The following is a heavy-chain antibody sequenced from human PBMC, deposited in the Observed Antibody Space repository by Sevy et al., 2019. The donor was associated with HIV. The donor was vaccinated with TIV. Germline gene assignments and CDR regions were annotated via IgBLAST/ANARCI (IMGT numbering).Heavy chain of an antibody. CDR1: GFTFSSYV. CDR2: ISYDGSNK. CDR3: ARDLTVDIVATIPSYFDY. D-gene: IGHD5-12*01. V-gene: IGHV3-30*04. Sequence: GGSLRLSCAASGFTFSSYVVHWVRQAPGKGLEWVAVISYDGSNKYYADSVKGRFTISRDNSKNTLYLQMNSLRAEDTAVYYCARDLTVDIVATIPSYFDYWGQGTLVTVSS. J-gene: IGHJ4*02.